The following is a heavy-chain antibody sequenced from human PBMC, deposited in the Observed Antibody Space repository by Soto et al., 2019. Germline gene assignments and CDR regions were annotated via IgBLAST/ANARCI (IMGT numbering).Heavy chain of an antibody. CDR3: AKHDSSGYPDY. CDR1: GFAVSDNY. J-gene: IGHJ4*02. CDR2: IYRGLAT. V-gene: IGHV3-53*01. D-gene: IGHD3-22*01. Sequence: PGGSLRLSCAVSGFAVSDNYMSWVRQAPGKGLEWVSVIYRGLATHYADSVKGRFTISRDDSKNTLYLQMNSLRAEDTAVYYCAKHDSSGYPDYWGQGTLVTVSS.